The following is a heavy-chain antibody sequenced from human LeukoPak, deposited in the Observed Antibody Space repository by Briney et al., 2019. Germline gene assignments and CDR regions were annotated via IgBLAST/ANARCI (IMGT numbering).Heavy chain of an antibody. CDR2: IKKDGSEK. V-gene: IGHV3-7*01. CDR3: ATQWDGGAGAFDT. J-gene: IGHJ3*02. Sequence: GGSLRLSCAASGFTFSSYSMNWVRQAPGKGLEWVANIKKDGSEKYYVDSVKGRFTVSRDNAKTSLYLQMNSLRAEDTAMYYCATQWDGGAGAFDTWGQGTMVTVSS. D-gene: IGHD1-26*01. CDR1: GFTFSSYS.